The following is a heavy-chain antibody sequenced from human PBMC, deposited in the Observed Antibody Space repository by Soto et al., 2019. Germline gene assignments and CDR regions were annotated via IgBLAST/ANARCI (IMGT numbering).Heavy chain of an antibody. CDR2: IYSGGST. CDR3: AKDQLRYYFYYGMDV. CDR1: GFTVSSHY. Sequence: GGSLRLSCAASGFTVSSHYMSWVRQAPGKGLEWVSVIYSGGSTYYADSVKGRFTISRDNSKNTLYLQMNSLRAEDTAVYYCAKDQLRYYFYYGMDVWGQGTTVTVSS. D-gene: IGHD1-1*01. J-gene: IGHJ6*02. V-gene: IGHV3-66*02.